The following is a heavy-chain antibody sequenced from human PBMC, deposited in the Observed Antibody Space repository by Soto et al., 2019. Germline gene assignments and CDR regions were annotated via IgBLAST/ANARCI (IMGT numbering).Heavy chain of an antibody. V-gene: IGHV3-23*01. J-gene: IGHJ4*02. D-gene: IGHD4-17*01. Sequence: PSCRYALCLVRQAPGKGLEWVSAISGSGGSTYYADSVKGRFTISRDNSKNTLYLQMNSLRVEDTAVYYCAKGPGPTDYWGQGTLVTVSS. CDR1: PSCRYA. CDR3: AKGPGPTDY. CDR2: ISGSGGST.